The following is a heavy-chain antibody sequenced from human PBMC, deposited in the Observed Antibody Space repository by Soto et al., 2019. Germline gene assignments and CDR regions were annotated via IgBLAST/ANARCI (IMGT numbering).Heavy chain of an antibody. CDR1: GGAFSGYY. D-gene: IGHD2-2*03. Sequence: QVQLQQWGAGLLKPSETLSLTCAVYGGAFSGYYWSWIRQPPGKGLEWIGEINHSGSTNYNPSLKSRVTISVDTSKNQFSLKLSSVTAADTAVYYCARGRGYCSSNSCSYPYFAYWGQGTLVTVSS. V-gene: IGHV4-34*01. CDR3: ARGRGYCSSNSCSYPYFAY. J-gene: IGHJ4*02. CDR2: INHSGST.